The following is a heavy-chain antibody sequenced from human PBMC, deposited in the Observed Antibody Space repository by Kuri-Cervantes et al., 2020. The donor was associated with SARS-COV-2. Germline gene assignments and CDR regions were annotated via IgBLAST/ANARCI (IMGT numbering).Heavy chain of an antibody. V-gene: IGHV4-30-4*08. CDR2: IYYSGST. CDR3: AREKYSGSYYGAFDI. D-gene: IGHD1-26*01. Sequence: LRLSCTVSGGSISSGDYYWSWIRQPPGKGLEWIGYIYYSGSTYYNPSLKSRVTISVDTSKNQFSLKLSSVTAADTAVYYCAREKYSGSYYGAFDIRGQGTMVTVSS. CDR1: GGSISSGDYY. J-gene: IGHJ3*02.